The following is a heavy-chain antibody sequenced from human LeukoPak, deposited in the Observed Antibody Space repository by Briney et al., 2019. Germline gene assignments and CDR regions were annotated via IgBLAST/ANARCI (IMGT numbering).Heavy chain of an antibody. D-gene: IGHD2-15*01. CDR1: GSSFTNSW. V-gene: IGHV5-51*01. CDR3: ARHVLSGGSCYPDY. Sequence: GESLKISCKGSGSSFTNSWIAWVRQMPGKGLEWMGIIYPGDSDTRYSPSFQGQVTISADKSISTAYLQWNSLNASDTATYYCARHVLSGGSCYPDYWGQGTRVTVSS. J-gene: IGHJ4*02. CDR2: IYPGDSDT.